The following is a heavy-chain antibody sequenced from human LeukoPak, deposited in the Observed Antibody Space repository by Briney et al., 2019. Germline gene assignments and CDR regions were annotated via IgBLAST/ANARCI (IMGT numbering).Heavy chain of an antibody. D-gene: IGHD2-15*01. CDR3: ARDGHIVVVVADQSDAFDI. Sequence: PGGSLRLSCAESGFTFSRYGMHWVRQPPGKGLEWVAVIWHDASNKYYADSVKGRFSISRDNSKNTLYLQMNSLRAEDTAVYYCARDGHIVVVVADQSDAFDIWGQGTMVTVSS. J-gene: IGHJ3*02. CDR1: GFTFSRYG. V-gene: IGHV3-33*01. CDR2: IWHDASNK.